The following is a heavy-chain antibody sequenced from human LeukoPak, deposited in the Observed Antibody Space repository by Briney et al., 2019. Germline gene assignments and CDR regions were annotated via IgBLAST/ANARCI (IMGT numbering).Heavy chain of an antibody. CDR1: GGTFLSFA. D-gene: IGHD5-18*01. V-gene: IGHV1-8*02. Sequence: GASVKVSCKASGGTFLSFAIGWVRQATGQGLEWMGWMNPNSGNTGYAQKFQGRVTMTRNTSISTAYMELSSLRSEDTAVYYCARQLWSVYWGQGTLVTVSS. J-gene: IGHJ4*02. CDR2: MNPNSGNT. CDR3: ARQLWSVY.